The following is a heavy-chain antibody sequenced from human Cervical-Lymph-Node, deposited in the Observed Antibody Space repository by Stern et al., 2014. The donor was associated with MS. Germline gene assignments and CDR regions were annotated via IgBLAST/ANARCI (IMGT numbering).Heavy chain of an antibody. CDR2: INRSDDDT. J-gene: IGHJ4*02. CDR1: GFTFTNYY. CDR3: ALSAFDF. Sequence: VQLVESGAEVKKPGASVKVSCKASGFTFTNYYVHWVRQAPGQGLEWMGIINRSDDDTGYAQRFQGRLTVTRDTSSSTVYMELTSLRYDDTAVYYCALSAFDFWGQGTWSPSPQ. V-gene: IGHV1-46*01. D-gene: IGHD5/OR15-5a*01.